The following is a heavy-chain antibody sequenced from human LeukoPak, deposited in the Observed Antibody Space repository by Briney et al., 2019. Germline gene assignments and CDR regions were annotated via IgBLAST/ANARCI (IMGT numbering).Heavy chain of an antibody. CDR2: IGSGGDT. D-gene: IGHD6-19*01. V-gene: IGHV3-13*01. CDR1: GFSFSTYD. Sequence: GGSLGLSCAGSGFSFSTYDMLWVRQAPGKGLEWVSAIGSGGDTYYAGSVKGRFTISRESAKNSFYLQMNSLNAGDTAVYFCARAVAGTDEIDSWGQGTLVTVSS. CDR3: ARAVAGTDEIDS. J-gene: IGHJ4*02.